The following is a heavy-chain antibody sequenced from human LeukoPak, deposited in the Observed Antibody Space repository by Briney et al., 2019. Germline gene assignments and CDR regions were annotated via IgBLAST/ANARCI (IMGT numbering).Heavy chain of an antibody. V-gene: IGHV3-30-3*01. Sequence: PGGSLRLSCAASGFTFYIYAIHWVRQAPGKGLQWVADIGDDGSHKDYVDSVKGRFTISRDNSKNTLYLQMNSLRAEDTAVYYCARDTTGHYDYWGQGTLVTISS. CDR1: GFTFYIYA. J-gene: IGHJ4*02. D-gene: IGHD1-1*01. CDR2: IGDDGSHK. CDR3: ARDTTGHYDY.